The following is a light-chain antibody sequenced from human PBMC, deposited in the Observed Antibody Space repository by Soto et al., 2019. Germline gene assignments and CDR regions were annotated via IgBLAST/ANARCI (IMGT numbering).Light chain of an antibody. J-gene: IGLJ1*01. CDR3: ASLTTTNFV. Sequence: QSVLTQPASVSGSPGQSITISCTGTISDVGAYNLGSWYQHLPDKAPKLIISEVTNRPSGVSDRFSGSKSGNTASLTISGLQAEDEADYYCASLTTTNFVFGSGTKLTVL. CDR2: EVT. CDR1: ISDVGAYNL. V-gene: IGLV2-14*01.